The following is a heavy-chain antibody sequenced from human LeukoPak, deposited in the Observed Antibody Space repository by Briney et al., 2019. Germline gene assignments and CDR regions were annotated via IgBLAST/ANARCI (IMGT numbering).Heavy chain of an antibody. J-gene: IGHJ1*01. Sequence: PGGSVRLSCGVSGFTFSDAWVSWLRQSRGEGGVWVGRIKRTTDGGTTDYAAPVKGRFTISRDDSKNTLFLQMNSLKTEDTAVYYCTTGPYNWNDWGQGTLVAVSS. D-gene: IGHD1-1*01. CDR1: GFTFSDAW. CDR2: IKRTTDGGTT. CDR3: TTGPYNWND. V-gene: IGHV3-15*01.